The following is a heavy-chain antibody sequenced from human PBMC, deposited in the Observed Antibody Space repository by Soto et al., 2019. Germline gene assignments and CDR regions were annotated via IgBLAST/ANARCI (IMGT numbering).Heavy chain of an antibody. CDR3: ARSSRSYFDY. CDR1: GGSISRSGYF. CDR2: IYDSGST. V-gene: IGHV4-31*03. J-gene: IGHJ4*02. Sequence: QVQLQESGPGLVKPSQTLSLTCTVSGGSISRSGYFWSWIRQHPGKGLEWIGYIYDSGSTYYNPSLKSRVYLSVDTSKNHFSLNLTSVTASDTAMDYCARSSRSYFDYWGQGTLVTVSS.